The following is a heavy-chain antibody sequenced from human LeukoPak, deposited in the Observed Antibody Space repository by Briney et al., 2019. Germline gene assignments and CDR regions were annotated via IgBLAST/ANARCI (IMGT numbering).Heavy chain of an antibody. CDR3: AKDRPNYYGTNGDYYRRDGDY. Sequence: PGGSLRLSCVASEFTFDNFAMSWVRQAPGRGLEWVPSISSRSEVTYYAGSVKGRFTISRDNSKNTVFLQMNSLRVEDTAVYYCAKDRPNYYGTNGDYYRRDGDYWGQGTLVTVSS. CDR1: EFTFDNFA. J-gene: IGHJ4*02. D-gene: IGHD3-22*01. V-gene: IGHV3-23*01. CDR2: ISSRSEVT.